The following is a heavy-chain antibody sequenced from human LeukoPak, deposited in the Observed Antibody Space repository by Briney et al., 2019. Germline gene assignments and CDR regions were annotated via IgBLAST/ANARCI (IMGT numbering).Heavy chain of an antibody. J-gene: IGHJ4*02. V-gene: IGHV3-66*01. CDR2: IYSDGTT. D-gene: IGHD6-6*01. CDR1: GFTVSRNY. Sequence: GGSLRLSCAVSGFTVSRNYMSWVRQAPGKGLEWVSVIYSDGTTYYADSVKGRFTLSRDDSKNTLYLQINRLRAEDTAVYYCARGSVDSSSSPFDYWGQGTLVTDSS. CDR3: ARGSVDSSSSPFDY.